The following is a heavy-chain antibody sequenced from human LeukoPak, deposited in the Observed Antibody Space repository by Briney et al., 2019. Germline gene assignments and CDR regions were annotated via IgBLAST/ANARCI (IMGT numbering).Heavy chain of an antibody. CDR1: GDTFSSYA. Sequence: ASVKVSCKASGDTFSSYAITWVRQAPGQGLEWMGGIIPIFGTTNYAQRFQGRVTITADESTSTAYMELSSLRSEDTAVYYCARGSKPYYDFWSGYFMWGQGTLVTVSS. V-gene: IGHV1-69*01. D-gene: IGHD3-3*01. CDR2: IIPIFGTT. CDR3: ARGSKPYYDFWSGYFM. J-gene: IGHJ4*02.